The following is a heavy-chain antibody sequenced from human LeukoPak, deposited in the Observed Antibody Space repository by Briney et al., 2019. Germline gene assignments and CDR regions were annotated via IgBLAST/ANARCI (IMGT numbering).Heavy chain of an antibody. CDR1: GGTFSSYA. D-gene: IGHD6-13*01. Sequence: SVKVSCKASGGTFSSYAISWVRQAPGQGLEWMGRIIPILGIANYAQKFQGRVTITADKSTSTAYMELSSLRSEDTAVYYCARAPISSSWYGFDYWGQGTLVTVSS. J-gene: IGHJ4*02. V-gene: IGHV1-69*04. CDR3: ARAPISSSWYGFDY. CDR2: IIPILGIA.